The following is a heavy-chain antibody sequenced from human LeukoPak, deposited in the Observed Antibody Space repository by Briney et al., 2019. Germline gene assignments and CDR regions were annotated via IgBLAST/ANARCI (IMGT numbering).Heavy chain of an antibody. J-gene: IGHJ6*02. CDR2: IYYSGST. Sequence: SETLPLTCTVSGGSISSYYWSWLRQPPGKGLEWIGYIYYSGSTNYNPSLKSRVTISVDTSKTQFSLKLSSVTAADTAVYYCARVLREAMVDYYYYGMDVWGQGTTVTVSS. V-gene: IGHV4-59*01. D-gene: IGHD2-15*01. CDR1: GGSISSYY. CDR3: ARVLREAMVDYYYYGMDV.